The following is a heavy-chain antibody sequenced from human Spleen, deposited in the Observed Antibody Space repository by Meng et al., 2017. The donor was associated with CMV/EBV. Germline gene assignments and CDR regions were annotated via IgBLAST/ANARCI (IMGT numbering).Heavy chain of an antibody. CDR1: SGSISSGDYF. CDR3: ASSRRLELSFDP. V-gene: IGHV4-30-4*08. D-gene: IGHD1-7*01. Sequence: LRLSCTVSSGSISSGDYFWSWIRQPPGKGLEWIGYIYYSGSTYYNPSLKSRVTISVDTSKNQFSLRLSSVTAADTAVYYCASSRRLELSFDPWGQGTLVTVSS. J-gene: IGHJ5*02. CDR2: IYYSGST.